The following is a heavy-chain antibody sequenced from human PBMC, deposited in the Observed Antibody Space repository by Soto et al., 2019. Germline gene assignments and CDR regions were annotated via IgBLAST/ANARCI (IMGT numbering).Heavy chain of an antibody. CDR3: ARDRGYCSGGSCRSLDNWFDP. CDR1: GYTFTSYA. Sequence: ASVKVSCKASGYTFTSYAMHWVRQAPGQRLEWMGWINAGNGNTKYSQKFQGRVTITRDTSASTAYMELSSLRSEDTAVYYCARDRGYCSGGSCRSLDNWFDPWGQGTLVTVSS. D-gene: IGHD2-15*01. V-gene: IGHV1-3*01. CDR2: INAGNGNT. J-gene: IGHJ5*02.